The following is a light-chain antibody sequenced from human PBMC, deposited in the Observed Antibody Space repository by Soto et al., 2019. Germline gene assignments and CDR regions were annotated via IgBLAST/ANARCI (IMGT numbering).Light chain of an antibody. V-gene: IGKV2-28*01. CDR1: QSLLHSNGYNY. CDR3: MQALQAPLT. Sequence: DIEMTQSPLSLPVTPGEPASISCRSSQSLLHSNGYNYLDWYLQKPGQSPQLLIYLGSNRASGVPDRFSGSGSGTDFTLKISRVEAEDVGVYYCMQALQAPLTFGQGTKVDI. J-gene: IGKJ1*01. CDR2: LGS.